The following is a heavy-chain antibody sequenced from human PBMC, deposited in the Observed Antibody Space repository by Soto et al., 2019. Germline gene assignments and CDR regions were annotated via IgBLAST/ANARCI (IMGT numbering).Heavy chain of an antibody. CDR1: GFTFSSYS. V-gene: IGHV3-23*01. CDR2: ISGSGGST. J-gene: IGHJ6*02. Sequence: GSLRLSCAASGFTFSSYSMNWVRQAPGKGLEWVSAISGSGGSTYYADSVKGRFTISRDNSKNTLYLQMNSLRAEDTAVYYCAKAPEYYDILTGYYYYYYGMDVWGQGTTVTVSS. CDR3: AKAPEYYDILTGYYYYYYGMDV. D-gene: IGHD3-9*01.